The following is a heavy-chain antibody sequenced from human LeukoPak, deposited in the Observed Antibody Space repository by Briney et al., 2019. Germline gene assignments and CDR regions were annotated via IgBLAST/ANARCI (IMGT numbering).Heavy chain of an antibody. V-gene: IGHV4-39*01. D-gene: IGHD3-16*02. CDR2: NYYRGST. CDR3: ARNMTYDYVWGSYRPHVVFDI. Sequence: SETLSLTRIVSGCSISSNSNYWGWIRQPPGKGLEWLGSNYYRGSTGYTHYIQSRVSVSVVTSNNQFSLKLSYVTAADTAVYYCARNMTYDYVWGSYRPHVVFDIWGQGTMVTVSS. CDR1: GCSISSNSNY. J-gene: IGHJ3*02.